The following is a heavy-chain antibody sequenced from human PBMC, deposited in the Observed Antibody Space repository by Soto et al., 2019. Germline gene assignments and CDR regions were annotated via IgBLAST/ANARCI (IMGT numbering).Heavy chain of an antibody. V-gene: IGHV5-51*01. Sequence: PGESLKISCKGSGYSFTSYWIGWVRQMPGKGLEWMGIIYPGDSNTRYSPSLQGQVTISVDKSISTAYLQWSSLKASDTAMYYCARFSTWSGYYLDYWGQGTLVTVSS. D-gene: IGHD3-3*01. CDR1: GYSFTSYW. CDR2: IYPGDSNT. CDR3: ARFSTWSGYYLDY. J-gene: IGHJ4*02.